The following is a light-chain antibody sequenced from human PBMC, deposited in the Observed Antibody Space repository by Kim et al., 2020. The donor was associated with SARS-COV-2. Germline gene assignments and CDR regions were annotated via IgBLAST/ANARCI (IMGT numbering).Light chain of an antibody. CDR1: QIINSNY. V-gene: IGKV3-20*01. J-gene: IGKJ3*01. CDR2: SAS. CDR3: QQYGTSPLT. Sequence: SPGESATLSGRASQIINSNYLAWFQQKPGQAPRLPIFSASRRAAGVPERFSGSGSGTDFTLSIARLEADDFAVYYCQQYGTSPLTFGPGTKVDIK.